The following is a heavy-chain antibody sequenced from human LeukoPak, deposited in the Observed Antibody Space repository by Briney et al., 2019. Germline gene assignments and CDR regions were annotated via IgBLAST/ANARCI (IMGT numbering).Heavy chain of an antibody. CDR1: GFTFSSYG. V-gene: IGHV3-33*01. Sequence: QPGRSLRLSCAASGFTFSSYGMPWVRQAPGKGLEWVAVIWYDGSNKYYADSVKGRFTISRDNSKNTLYLQMNSLRAEDTAVYYCARDPTPKIFGVVITYYFDYWGQGTLVTVSS. CDR3: ARDPTPKIFGVVITYYFDY. J-gene: IGHJ4*02. D-gene: IGHD3-3*01. CDR2: IWYDGSNK.